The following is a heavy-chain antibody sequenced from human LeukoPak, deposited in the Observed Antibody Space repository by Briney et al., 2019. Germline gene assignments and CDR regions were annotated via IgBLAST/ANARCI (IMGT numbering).Heavy chain of an antibody. CDR2: IYHSGST. J-gene: IGHJ4*02. CDR1: GYSISSGYY. V-gene: IGHV4-38-2*01. CDR3: ASKDYYDSSGYYYAY. D-gene: IGHD3-22*01. Sequence: PSETLSLTCAVSGYSISSGYYWGWIRQPPGKGLEWIGSIYHSGSTYYNPSLKSRVTISVDTSKNQFSLKLSSVTAADTAVYYCASKDYYDSSGYYYAYWGQGTLVTVSS.